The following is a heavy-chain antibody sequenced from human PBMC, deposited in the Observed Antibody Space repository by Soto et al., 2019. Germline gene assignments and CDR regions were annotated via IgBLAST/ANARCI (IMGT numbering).Heavy chain of an antibody. CDR3: AKVRRFGELRSLY. J-gene: IGHJ4*02. Sequence: EVQLLESGGGLVQPGGSLRLSCAASGFTFSSYAMSWVRQAPGKGLEWVSAIGVSGDTTYYADSVKGRCTISRDNSRNTLYLQMGSLRAEETAVYYCAKVRRFGELRSLYWGQGTLVTVSS. V-gene: IGHV3-23*01. D-gene: IGHD3-10*01. CDR1: GFTFSSYA. CDR2: IGVSGDTT.